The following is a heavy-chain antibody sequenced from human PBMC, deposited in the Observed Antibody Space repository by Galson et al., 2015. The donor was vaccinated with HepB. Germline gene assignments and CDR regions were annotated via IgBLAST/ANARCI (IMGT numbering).Heavy chain of an antibody. Sequence: SLRLSCAASGFTFSSHGMHWVRQTPGKGLEWVALIWSDGTNKYYADSVKGRFTISRDNSKNTLYLQMDSLRAEDTAAYYCAREAAIASPAPFDYWCPGTLVTVSS. CDR1: GFTFSSHG. J-gene: IGHJ4*02. D-gene: IGHD3-3*02. CDR2: IWSDGTNK. CDR3: AREAAIASPAPFDY. V-gene: IGHV3-33*08.